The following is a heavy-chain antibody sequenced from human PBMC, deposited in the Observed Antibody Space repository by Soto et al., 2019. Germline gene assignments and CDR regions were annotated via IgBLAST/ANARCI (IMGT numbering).Heavy chain of an antibody. Sequence: ASVKVSCKASGGTFSSYAISWVRQAPGQGLEWMGGIIPIFGTANYAQKFQGRVTITADKSTSTACMELSSLRSEDTAVYYCARHNSYGQKGNLDYWGQGTLVTVSS. V-gene: IGHV1-69*06. CDR1: GGTFSSYA. CDR3: ARHNSYGQKGNLDY. J-gene: IGHJ4*02. D-gene: IGHD5-18*01. CDR2: IIPIFGTA.